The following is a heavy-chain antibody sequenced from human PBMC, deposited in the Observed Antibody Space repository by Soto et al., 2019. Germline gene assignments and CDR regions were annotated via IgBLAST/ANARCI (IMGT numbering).Heavy chain of an antibody. D-gene: IGHD3-16*01. CDR3: KRGAGGRGEY. Sequence: EVQLVESGGGLVQPGGSLRLSCAASGFTFSSYWMHWVRQAPGKGLVWVSRTNEDGSTINYADSVKGRFTISTDNAKKTLYEEKISRSDGATVGYYFKRGAGGRGEYWGPGTLVTVSS. V-gene: IGHV3-74*01. CDR1: GFTFSSYW. J-gene: IGHJ4*02. CDR2: TNEDGSTI.